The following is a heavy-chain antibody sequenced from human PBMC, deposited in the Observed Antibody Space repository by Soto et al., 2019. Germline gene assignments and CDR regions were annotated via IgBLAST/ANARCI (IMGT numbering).Heavy chain of an antibody. Sequence: QVQLVESGGGVVQPGRSLRLSCAASGFTFSSYAMHWVRQAPGKGLEWVAVISYDGSNKYYADSVKGRFTISRDNSKNTLYLQMNSLRAEDTAVYYCARDLGRGHDFDYWGQGTLVTVSS. CDR2: ISYDGSNK. J-gene: IGHJ4*02. CDR3: ARDLGRGHDFDY. V-gene: IGHV3-30-3*01. CDR1: GFTFSSYA.